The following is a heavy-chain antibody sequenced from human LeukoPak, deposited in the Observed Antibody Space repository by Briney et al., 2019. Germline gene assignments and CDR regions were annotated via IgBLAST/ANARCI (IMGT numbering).Heavy chain of an antibody. Sequence: SETLSLTCSVSGGSISGYYWSWIRQPPGKGLEWIGYIYYSGSTNYNPSLKSRVTISVDTSKNQFSLKLSSVTAADTAVYYCAREGYSYGSDYYFDYWGQGTLVTVSS. V-gene: IGHV4-59*01. CDR1: GGSISGYY. CDR2: IYYSGST. D-gene: IGHD5-18*01. CDR3: AREGYSYGSDYYFDY. J-gene: IGHJ4*02.